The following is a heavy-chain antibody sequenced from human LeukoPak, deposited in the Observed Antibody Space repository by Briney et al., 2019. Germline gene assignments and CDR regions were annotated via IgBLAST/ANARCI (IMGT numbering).Heavy chain of an antibody. D-gene: IGHD3-3*01. CDR2: IHRSAST. CDR1: GGSISSGSYY. CDR3: ARGGFLVQNHFDP. Sequence: PSETLSLTCTVSGGSISSGSYYWRWLRQPAGRGLEWIGRIHRSASTAYTPSVKSRVTISVDTSKNQFSLKLNSVTAADTAVYYCARGGFLVQNHFDPWGQGTLVTVSS. J-gene: IGHJ5*02. V-gene: IGHV4-61*02.